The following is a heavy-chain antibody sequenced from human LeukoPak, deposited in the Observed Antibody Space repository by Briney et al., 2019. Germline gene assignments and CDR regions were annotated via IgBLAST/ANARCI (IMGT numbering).Heavy chain of an antibody. CDR3: ARDSSGYYYDDAFDI. J-gene: IGHJ3*02. CDR2: INHSGST. V-gene: IGHV4-34*01. Sequence: SETLSLTCAVYGGSFSGYYWSWIRQPPGKGLEWIGEINHSGSTYYNPSLKSRVTISVDTSKNQSSLKLSSVTAADTAVYYCARDSSGYYYDDAFDIWGQGTMVTVSS. CDR1: GGSFSGYY. D-gene: IGHD3-22*01.